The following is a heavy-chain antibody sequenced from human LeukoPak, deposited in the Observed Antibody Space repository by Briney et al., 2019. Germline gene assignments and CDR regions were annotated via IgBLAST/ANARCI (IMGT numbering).Heavy chain of an antibody. Sequence: PSETLSLTCTVSGDSISSSIYYWGWIRQPPGKGLEWIGSFFYSGSTYYNPSLKSRVTISVDTSKNQFSLKLSSVTAADTAVYYCARDPSTLVRGVFDYWGQGSLVTVSS. CDR1: GDSISSSIYY. V-gene: IGHV4-39*07. D-gene: IGHD3-10*01. J-gene: IGHJ4*02. CDR3: ARDPSTLVRGVFDY. CDR2: FFYSGST.